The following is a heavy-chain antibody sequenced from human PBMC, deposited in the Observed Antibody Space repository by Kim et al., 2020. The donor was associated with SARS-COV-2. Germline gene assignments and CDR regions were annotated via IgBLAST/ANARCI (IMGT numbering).Heavy chain of an antibody. CDR3: ARDCDVLSMVRGVSWGGMDV. Sequence: GGSLRLSCAASGFTFSSYEMNWVRQAPGKGLEWVSYISSSGSTIYYADSVKGRFTISRDNAKNSLYLQMNSLRAEDTAVYYCARDCDVLSMVRGVSWGGMDVWGQGTTVTVSS. V-gene: IGHV3-48*03. D-gene: IGHD3-10*01. J-gene: IGHJ6*02. CDR1: GFTFSSYE. CDR2: ISSSGSTI.